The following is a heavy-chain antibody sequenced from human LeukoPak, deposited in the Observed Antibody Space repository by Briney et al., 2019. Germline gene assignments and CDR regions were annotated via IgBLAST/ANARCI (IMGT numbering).Heavy chain of an antibody. J-gene: IGHJ5*02. D-gene: IGHD6-13*01. V-gene: IGHV4-39*07. CDR1: GGSISSSSYY. CDR3: ARVLIAAAGTGWFDP. CDR2: IYYSGST. Sequence: PSETLSLTCTVSGGSISSSSYYWGWIRQPPGKGLEWIGSIYYSGSTYYNPSLKSRVTISVDTSKNQFSLKLSSVTAADTAVYYCARVLIAAAGTGWFDPWGQGTLVTVSS.